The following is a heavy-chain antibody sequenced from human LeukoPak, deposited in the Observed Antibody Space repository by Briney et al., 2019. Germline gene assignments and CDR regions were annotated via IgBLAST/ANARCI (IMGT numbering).Heavy chain of an antibody. CDR3: ARTRRDGYNLVLQGYSWYFDL. J-gene: IGHJ2*01. D-gene: IGHD5-24*01. CDR2: VRYDGSNK. V-gene: IGHV3-30*02. Sequence: GGSLRLSCAASGFTFSSYGMHWVRQAPGKGLEWVAFVRYDGSNKYYADSVKGRFTISRDNSKNTLYLQMNSLRAEDTAVYYCARTRRDGYNLVLQGYSWYFDLWGRGTLVTVSS. CDR1: GFTFSSYG.